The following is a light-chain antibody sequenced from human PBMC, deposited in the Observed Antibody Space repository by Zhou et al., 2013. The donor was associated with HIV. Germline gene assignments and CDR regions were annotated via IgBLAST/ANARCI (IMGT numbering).Light chain of an antibody. V-gene: IGKV3-11*01. CDR3: QQRGNWPMYT. CDR1: QSVSSY. CDR2: DAS. J-gene: IGKJ2*01. Sequence: EIVLTQSPATLSLSPGERATLSCRASQSVSSYLAWYQQKPGQAPRLLIYDASNRATGIPARFSGSGSGTDFTLTISSLEPEDSAVYYCQQRGNWPMYTFGQGTKLEIK.